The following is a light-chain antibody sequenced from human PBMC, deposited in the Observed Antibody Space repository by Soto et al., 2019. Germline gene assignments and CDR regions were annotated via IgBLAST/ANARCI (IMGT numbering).Light chain of an antibody. CDR1: QNINTY. V-gene: IGKV1-39*01. Sequence: DIQMTQSPYSLSAAVGDRVTIACRASQNINTYLNWYQQKPGKAPKLLIFDAASLQSGVPSRFSGGGSRTDFTLTISSLQPEDFATYYCQQSSSTPQTFGGGTRVEIK. CDR3: QQSSSTPQT. J-gene: IGKJ4*01. CDR2: DAA.